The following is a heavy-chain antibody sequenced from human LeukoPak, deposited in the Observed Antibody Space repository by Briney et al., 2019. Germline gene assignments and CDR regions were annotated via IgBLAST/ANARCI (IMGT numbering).Heavy chain of an antibody. J-gene: IGHJ6*03. CDR1: GFTVSSNS. D-gene: IGHD2-2*01. CDR2: IYSDNT. V-gene: IGHV3-53*01. CDR3: ARGDCSSTICYSPMDV. Sequence: QPGGSLRLSCTVSGFTVSSNSMSWVRQAPGKGLEWVSFIYSDNTHYSDSVKGRFTISRDNSKNTLYLKMNSLRAEDTAVYYCARGDCSSTICYSPMDVWGKGTTVTVSS.